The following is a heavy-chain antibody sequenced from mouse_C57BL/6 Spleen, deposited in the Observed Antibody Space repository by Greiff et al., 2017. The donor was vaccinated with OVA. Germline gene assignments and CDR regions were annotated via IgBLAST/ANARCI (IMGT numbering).Heavy chain of an antibody. CDR1: GYTFTSYW. CDR3: ARRTATGSYFDY. J-gene: IGHJ2*01. D-gene: IGHD3-3*01. CDR2: IDPSDSYT. Sequence: VQLQQPGAELVKPGASVKLSCKASGYTFTSYWMQWVKQRPGQGLEWIGEIDPSDSYTNYNQKFKGKATLTVDTSSSTAYMQLSSLTSEDSAVYYCARRTATGSYFDYWGQGTTLTVSS. V-gene: IGHV1-50*01.